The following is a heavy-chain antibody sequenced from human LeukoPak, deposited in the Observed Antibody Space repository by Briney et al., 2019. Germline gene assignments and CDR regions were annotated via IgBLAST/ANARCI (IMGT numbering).Heavy chain of an antibody. J-gene: IGHJ3*02. Sequence: ASVKVSCKASGYTFTSYDINWVRQAPGQGLEWMGWINPNSGGTNYAQKFQGRVTMTRDTSISTAYMELSRLRSDDTAVYYCARSGVHDAFDIWGQGTMVTVSS. V-gene: IGHV1-2*02. CDR1: GYTFTSYD. D-gene: IGHD3-3*01. CDR2: INPNSGGT. CDR3: ARSGVHDAFDI.